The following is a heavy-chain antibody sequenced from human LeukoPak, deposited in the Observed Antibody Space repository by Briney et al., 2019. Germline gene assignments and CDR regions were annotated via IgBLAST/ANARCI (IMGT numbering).Heavy chain of an antibody. V-gene: IGHV1-2*06. D-gene: IGHD3-10*01. CDR2: INPNSGGT. Sequence: GASVKVSCTASGGTFSSYAISWVRQAPGQGLEWMGRINPNSGGTNYAQKFQGRVTMTRDTSISTAYMELSRLRPDDTAVYYCARERVSDYYYYGMDVWGQGTTVTVSS. CDR1: GGTFSSYA. CDR3: ARERVSDYYYYGMDV. J-gene: IGHJ6*02.